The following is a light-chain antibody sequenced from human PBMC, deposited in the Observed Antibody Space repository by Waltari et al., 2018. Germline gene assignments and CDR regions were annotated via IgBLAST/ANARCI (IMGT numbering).Light chain of an antibody. CDR2: DVS. CDR3: CSYAGV. CDR1: SSDVGGYNY. Sequence: QSALTQPASVSGSPGQSITISCTGTSSDVGGYNYVSWYQQHPGKAPKLMIYDVSKRPSGVSNRFSGSKSGNTASLTISGLQAEDEADYYCCSYAGVFGTGTKVTVL. J-gene: IGLJ1*01. V-gene: IGLV2-23*02.